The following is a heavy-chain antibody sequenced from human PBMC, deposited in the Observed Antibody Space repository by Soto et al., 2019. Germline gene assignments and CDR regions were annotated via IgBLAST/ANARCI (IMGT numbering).Heavy chain of an antibody. Sequence: SETLSLTCTVSGGSISSYYWSWIRQPPGKGLEWIGYIYYSGSTNYNPSLKSRVTISVDTSKNQFSLKLSSVTAADTAVYYCARVRTGDYVVYWGQGTLVTVSS. CDR2: IYYSGST. CDR3: ARVRTGDYVVY. J-gene: IGHJ4*02. D-gene: IGHD4-17*01. CDR1: GGSISSYY. V-gene: IGHV4-59*01.